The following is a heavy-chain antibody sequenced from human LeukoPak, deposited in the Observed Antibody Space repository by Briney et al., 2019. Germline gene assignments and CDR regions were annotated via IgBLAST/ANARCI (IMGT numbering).Heavy chain of an antibody. V-gene: IGHV3-23*01. D-gene: IGHD3-22*01. CDR3: TRPSYDSSVSGVVY. CDR2: ISPSSGT. CDR1: GFTFSSYA. J-gene: IGHJ4*02. Sequence: GGSLRLSCAASGFTFSSYAMRWVRQAPGKGLEWVSAISPSSGTFYADSVKGRFTISRDNSKNTLYLQMNSLKTEDTAVYYCTRPSYDSSVSGVVYWGQGTLVTVSS.